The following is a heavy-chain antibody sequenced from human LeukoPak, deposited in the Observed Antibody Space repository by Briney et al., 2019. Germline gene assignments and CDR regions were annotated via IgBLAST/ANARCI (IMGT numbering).Heavy chain of an antibody. J-gene: IGHJ4*02. D-gene: IGHD3-9*01. V-gene: IGHV3-23*01. CDR3: ARGNILTGYDY. Sequence: GGSLRLSCGASGFTFSNSAMSWVRQAPGKGLEWVAVISGGGGLTYYADSVKGRFTISRENAKNSLYLQMNSLRAGDTALYYCARGNILTGYDYWGQGTLVTVSS. CDR1: GFTFSNSA. CDR2: ISGGGGLT.